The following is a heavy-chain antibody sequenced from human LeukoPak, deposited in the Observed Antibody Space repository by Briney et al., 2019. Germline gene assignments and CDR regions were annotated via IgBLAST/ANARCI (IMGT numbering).Heavy chain of an antibody. CDR3: ARETGYCSSISCRFYYYYYKDV. CDR1: GGSISSYY. Sequence: PSETLSLTCTVSGGSISSYYWSWIRQPAGKGLEWIGRIYTSGSTNYNPSLKSRVTMSVDTSKNQFSLKLSSVTAADTAVYYCARETGYCSSISCRFYYYYYKDVWGKGTTVTVSS. CDR2: IYTSGST. J-gene: IGHJ6*03. D-gene: IGHD2-2*01. V-gene: IGHV4-4*07.